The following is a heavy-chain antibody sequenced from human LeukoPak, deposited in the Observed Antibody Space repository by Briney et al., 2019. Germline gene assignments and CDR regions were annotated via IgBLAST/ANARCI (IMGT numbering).Heavy chain of an antibody. Sequence: GGSLRLSCAASGFTFSSYGMHWVRRAPGKGLEWVAFIRYDGSNKYYADSVKGRFTISRDNSKNTLYLQMNSLRVEDTAVYYCAKTLYSGYDRYYMDVWGKGTTVTISS. J-gene: IGHJ6*03. D-gene: IGHD5-12*01. CDR2: IRYDGSNK. CDR3: AKTLYSGYDRYYMDV. CDR1: GFTFSSYG. V-gene: IGHV3-30*02.